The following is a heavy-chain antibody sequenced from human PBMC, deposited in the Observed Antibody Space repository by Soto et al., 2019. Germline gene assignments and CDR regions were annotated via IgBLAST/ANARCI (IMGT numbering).Heavy chain of an antibody. Sequence: PSETLSLTCPFSGTSISGGGNSWNWIRKPPGKGLEWIGYVHHTGSTYYTPSLKSRVTISLYRSKNQFSLKLTPVTAADTAVYDCARTDVYTSHGNHFVSWSQGALVTASS. V-gene: IGHV4-30-2*01. J-gene: IGHJ4*02. D-gene: IGHD1-1*01. CDR1: GTSISGGGNS. CDR2: VHHTGST. CDR3: ARTDVYTSHGNHFVS.